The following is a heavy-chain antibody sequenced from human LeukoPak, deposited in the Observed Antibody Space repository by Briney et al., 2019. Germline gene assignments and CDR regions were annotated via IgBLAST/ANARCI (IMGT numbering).Heavy chain of an antibody. D-gene: IGHD3-22*01. CDR3: ARGERYDSSGYPDS. CDR1: GYTFTGYY. V-gene: IGHV1-2*02. Sequence: EASVKVSCKASGYTFTGYYMHWVRQAPGQGLEWMGWINPNTGGTNYAQKFQGRVTMTRDTSISTAYMELTRLTSDDTAVYYCARGERYDSSGYPDSWGQGTLVTVSS. J-gene: IGHJ4*02. CDR2: INPNTGGT.